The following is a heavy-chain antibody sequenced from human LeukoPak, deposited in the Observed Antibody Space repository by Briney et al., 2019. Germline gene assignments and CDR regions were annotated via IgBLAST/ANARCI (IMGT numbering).Heavy chain of an antibody. J-gene: IGHJ6*02. CDR2: IYYSGST. CDR3: ARDQAGYYYYYGMDV. Sequence: SETLSLTCTVSGGSISSYYWSWIRQPPGKGLEWIGYIYYSGSTNYNPSLKSRVTISVDTSKNQLSLKLSSVTAADTAVYYCARDQAGYYYYYGMDVWGQGTTVTVSS. V-gene: IGHV4-59*01. CDR1: GGSISSYY.